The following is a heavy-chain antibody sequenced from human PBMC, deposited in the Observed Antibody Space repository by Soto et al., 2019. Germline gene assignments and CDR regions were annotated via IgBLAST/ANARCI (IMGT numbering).Heavy chain of an antibody. CDR2: ISSSGSTI. CDR1: GFTFSDYY. D-gene: IGHD6-13*01. J-gene: IGHJ5*02. Sequence: GGSLRLSCAASGFTFSDYYMSWIRQAPGKGLEWVSYISSSGSTIYYADSVKGRLTISRDNAKNSLYLQMNSLRAEDTAVYYCARPKSYSSSWSRGNWFDPWGQGTLVTVSS. V-gene: IGHV3-11*01. CDR3: ARPKSYSSSWSRGNWFDP.